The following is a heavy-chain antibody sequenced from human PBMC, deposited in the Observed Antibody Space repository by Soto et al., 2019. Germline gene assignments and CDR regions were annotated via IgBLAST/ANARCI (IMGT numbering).Heavy chain of an antibody. CDR2: IIPIFGTA. CDR3: ARGGLYYYDSSGYYSDY. V-gene: IGHV1-69*13. Sequence: ASVKVSCKASGGTFSSYAISWVRQAPGQGLEWMGGIIPIFGTANYAQKFQGRVTITADESTSTAYMELSSLRSEDTAVYYCARGGLYYYDSSGYYSDYWGQGTLVTVSS. D-gene: IGHD3-22*01. CDR1: GGTFSSYA. J-gene: IGHJ4*02.